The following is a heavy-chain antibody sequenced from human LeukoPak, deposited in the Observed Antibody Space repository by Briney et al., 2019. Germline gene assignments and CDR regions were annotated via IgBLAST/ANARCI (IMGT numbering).Heavy chain of an antibody. CDR2: ISSRSSYI. J-gene: IGHJ2*01. D-gene: IGHD4-17*01. Sequence: PGGSLRLSCAASGFTFSSYSMNWVRQAPGKGLEWVSSISSRSSYIYYADSVKGRFTISRDNAKPSLYLQMNSLRAEDTAVYYCARPPHDYGDYELNWYFDLWGRGTLVTVSS. CDR1: GFTFSSYS. CDR3: ARPPHDYGDYELNWYFDL. V-gene: IGHV3-21*01.